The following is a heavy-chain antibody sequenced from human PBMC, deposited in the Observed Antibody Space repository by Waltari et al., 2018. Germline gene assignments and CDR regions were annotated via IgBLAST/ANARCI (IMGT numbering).Heavy chain of an antibody. J-gene: IGHJ4*02. CDR1: GFPFSSYW. V-gene: IGHV3-7*01. CDR3: AKEASITGTPFDY. Sequence: EVQLVESGGGLVQPGGSLRLSCAASGFPFSSYWMSWVRRAPGKGLEWVANIKQDGSEKYYVDSVKGRFTISRDNAKNSLYLQMNSLRAEDTAMYYCAKEASITGTPFDYWGQGTLVTVSS. CDR2: IKQDGSEK. D-gene: IGHD1-20*01.